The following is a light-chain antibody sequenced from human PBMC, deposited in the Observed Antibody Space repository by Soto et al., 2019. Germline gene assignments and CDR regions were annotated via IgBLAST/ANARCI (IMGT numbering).Light chain of an antibody. Sequence: DIVMTQSPLSLTVTPGEPASISCRSSQSLLFSNGYNYLEWYLQKPGQSPQLLIYLGSNRASGVHDRFSGSGSGTDFTLEISRVEAEDVGVYYCMQSVQSPWTFGQGTEVEIK. CDR3: MQSVQSPWT. CDR1: QSLLFSNGYNY. CDR2: LGS. J-gene: IGKJ1*01. V-gene: IGKV2-28*01.